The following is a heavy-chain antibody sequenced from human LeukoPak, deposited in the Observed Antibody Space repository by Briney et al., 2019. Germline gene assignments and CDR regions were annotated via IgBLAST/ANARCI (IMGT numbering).Heavy chain of an antibody. J-gene: IGHJ4*02. CDR3: ARDRGDYRPYYFDY. CDR2: IYSGDST. Sequence: GGSLRLSCAASGFTVSSNYMSWVRQAPGKGLEWVSVIYSGDSTYYADSVKGRFTISRDNSKNTLYLQMNSLRAEDTAVYYCARDRGDYRPYYFDYWGQGTLVTVSS. V-gene: IGHV3-66*01. D-gene: IGHD4-17*01. CDR1: GFTVSSNY.